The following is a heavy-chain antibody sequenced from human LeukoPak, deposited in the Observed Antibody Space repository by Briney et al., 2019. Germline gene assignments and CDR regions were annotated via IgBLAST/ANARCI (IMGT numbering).Heavy chain of an antibody. V-gene: IGHV4-39*01. Sequence: PSETLSLTCTVSGGSIRSSGYYWGWIRQPPGKGLEWIGSIYSSGSTYYNPSLKNRVTTIVDTSKSQFSLKRSSVTAADTAVYYCASRSDDRSLYYFDLWGRGTLVTVSS. D-gene: IGHD3-22*01. CDR1: GGSIRSSGYY. CDR3: ASRSDDRSLYYFDL. J-gene: IGHJ5*02. CDR2: IYSSGST.